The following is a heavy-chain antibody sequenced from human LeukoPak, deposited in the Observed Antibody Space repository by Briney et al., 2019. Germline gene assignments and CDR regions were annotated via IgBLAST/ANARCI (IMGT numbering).Heavy chain of an antibody. CDR2: INPNSGGT. J-gene: IGHJ6*02. Sequence: ASVKVSCKASGYTFTGYYMHWVRQAPGQGLEWMGWINPNSGGTNYAQKFQGWVTMTRDTSISTAYMELSRLRSDDTAVYYCARVVDCSSTTCHSGYYHHGLDVWGQGTTVTVSS. V-gene: IGHV1-2*04. CDR3: ARVVDCSSTTCHSGYYHHGLDV. CDR1: GYTFTGYY. D-gene: IGHD2-2*01.